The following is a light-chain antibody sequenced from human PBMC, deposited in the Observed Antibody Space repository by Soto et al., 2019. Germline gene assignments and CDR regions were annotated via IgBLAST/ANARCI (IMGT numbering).Light chain of an antibody. CDR2: GNS. V-gene: IGLV1-40*01. J-gene: IGLJ1*01. CDR1: SSNIGAGYD. Sequence: QSVLTQSPSLSGAPGQRVTISCTGSSSNIGAGYDVHWYQQLPGTAPKLLIYGNSDRPSGVPDRFSGSKSGTSASLAITGLQAEDEADYYCQSYDSRLSAYVFGTGTKVTVL. CDR3: QSYDSRLSAYV.